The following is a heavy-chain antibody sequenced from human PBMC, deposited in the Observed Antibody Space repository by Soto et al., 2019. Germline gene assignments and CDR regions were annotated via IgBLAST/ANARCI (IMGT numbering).Heavy chain of an antibody. J-gene: IGHJ6*02. CDR3: AATSSVGYYYYYYGMDV. CDR2: IIPILGIA. V-gene: IGHV1-46*01. Sequence: GASVKVSCKASGYTFTSYYMHWVRQAPGQGLEWMGRIIPILGIANYAQKFQDRVTITRDMSTSTAYMELSSLRSEDTAVYYCAATSSVGYYYYYYGMDVWGQGTTVTVSS. D-gene: IGHD3-10*01. CDR1: GYTFTSYY.